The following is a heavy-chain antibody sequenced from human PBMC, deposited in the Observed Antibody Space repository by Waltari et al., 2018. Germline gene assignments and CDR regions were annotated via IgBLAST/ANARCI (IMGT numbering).Heavy chain of an antibody. CDR2: INHSGST. D-gene: IGHD2-15*01. V-gene: IGHV4-34*01. Sequence: QVQLQQWGAGLLKPSETLSLPCAVYGGSFSGYYWSWIRQPPGKGRAWIGEINHSGSTNYNPSLKSRVTISVDTSKNQFSLKLSSVTAADTAVYYCARRLDPSGGKPKVDYYYYGMDVWGQGTTVTVSS. CDR1: GGSFSGYY. J-gene: IGHJ6*02. CDR3: ARRLDPSGGKPKVDYYYYGMDV.